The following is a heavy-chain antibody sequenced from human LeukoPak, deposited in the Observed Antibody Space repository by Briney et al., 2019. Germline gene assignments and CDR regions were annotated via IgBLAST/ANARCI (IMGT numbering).Heavy chain of an antibody. D-gene: IGHD1-26*01. V-gene: IGHV4-59*01. CDR3: AREGLVGATVWFDP. CDR2: LSKSGNT. CDR1: GGSISSYY. J-gene: IGHJ5*02. Sequence: PSETLSLTCTVSGGSISSYYWSWSRLPPGKGLEWIGYLSKSGNTNYSPSLKSRVTIFGDTSKNQFFLKLSSVTAADTAVYYCAREGLVGATVWFDPWGQGTLVTVSS.